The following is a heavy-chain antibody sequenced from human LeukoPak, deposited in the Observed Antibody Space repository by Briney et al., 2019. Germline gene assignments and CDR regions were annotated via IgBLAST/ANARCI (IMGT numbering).Heavy chain of an antibody. V-gene: IGHV4-38-2*02. CDR1: GYSISSGYY. CDR2: IYHSGST. CDR3: ASCITIFGVVPDV. J-gene: IGHJ6*04. D-gene: IGHD3-3*01. Sequence: PPETLSLTCTVSGYSISSGYYWGWIRQPPGKGLEWIGSIYHSGSTYYNPSLKSRVTISVDTSKNHFSLKLSSVTAADTAVYYCASCITIFGVVPDVWGKGTTVTVSS.